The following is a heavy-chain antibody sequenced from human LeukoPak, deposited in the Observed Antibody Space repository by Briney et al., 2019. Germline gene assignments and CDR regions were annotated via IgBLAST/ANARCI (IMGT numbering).Heavy chain of an antibody. CDR2: ISYDGSNK. Sequence: GRSLRLSCAASGFTFSSHAMHWVRQAPGKGLEWVAVISYDGSNKYYADYVKGRFTISRDNSKNTLYLQMNSLRAEDTAVYYCARNFRDGYNNSFDYWGQGTLVTVSS. CDR1: GFTFSSHA. V-gene: IGHV3-30*04. J-gene: IGHJ4*02. CDR3: ARNFRDGYNNSFDY. D-gene: IGHD5-24*01.